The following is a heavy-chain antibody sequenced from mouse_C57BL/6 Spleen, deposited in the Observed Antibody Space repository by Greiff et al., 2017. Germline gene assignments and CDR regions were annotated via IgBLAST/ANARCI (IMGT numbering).Heavy chain of an antibody. CDR3: ARIDYSNYNYAMDY. V-gene: IGHV1-55*01. CDR2: IYPGSGST. Sequence: QVQLQQPGAELVKPGASVKMSCKASGYTFTSYWITWVKQRPGQGLEWIGDIYPGSGSTNYNEKFKSKATLTVDKSYSTSYMQLSSLTAEDSAVYYCARIDYSNYNYAMDYWGQGTSVTVSS. J-gene: IGHJ4*01. D-gene: IGHD2-5*01. CDR1: GYTFTSYW.